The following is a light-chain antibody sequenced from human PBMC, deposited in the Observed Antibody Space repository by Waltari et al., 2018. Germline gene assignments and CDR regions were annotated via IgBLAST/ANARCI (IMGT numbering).Light chain of an antibody. CDR3: LSYDTSLSAL. Sequence: QHLPVTPPPLLIFQDNQRPSGVSDRFSGTKAGTAASLTIAGLQTEDEADYYSLSYDTSLSALFGGGTRLTVL. CDR2: QDN. V-gene: IGLV1-40*01. J-gene: IGLJ7*01.